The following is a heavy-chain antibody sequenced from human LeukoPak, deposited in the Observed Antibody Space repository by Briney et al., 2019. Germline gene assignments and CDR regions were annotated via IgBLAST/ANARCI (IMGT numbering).Heavy chain of an antibody. CDR2: MYTGGST. Sequence: KPSETLSLTCTVSGDSISSYYWTWIRQPAGKGLEWIGRMYTGGSTNYNPSLKSRVTMSVDTSKNQFSLKLTPVTAADTAVYYCARGTVTTSLNYWGQGTLVTVSS. CDR3: ARGTVTTSLNY. D-gene: IGHD4-17*01. CDR1: GDSISSYY. V-gene: IGHV4-4*07. J-gene: IGHJ4*02.